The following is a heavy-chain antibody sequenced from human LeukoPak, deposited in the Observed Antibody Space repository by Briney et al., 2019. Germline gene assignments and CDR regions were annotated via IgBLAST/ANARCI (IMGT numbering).Heavy chain of an antibody. CDR3: ARPGPSRSAYSY. J-gene: IGHJ4*01. CDR1: GFTFSSYW. V-gene: IGHV3-7*01. D-gene: IGHD3-22*01. CDR2: INQDGTEK. Sequence: GGSLRLSCTASGFTFSSYWMCWVRQAPGKGLEWLANINQDGTEKYSVDSVKGRFTISRDNAKNSLYLQMNSLRAEDSAVYYCARPGPSRSAYSYWGQGTLVTVSS.